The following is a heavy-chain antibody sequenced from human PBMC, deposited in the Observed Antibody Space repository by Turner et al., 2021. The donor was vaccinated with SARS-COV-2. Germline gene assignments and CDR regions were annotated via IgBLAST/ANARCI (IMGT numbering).Heavy chain of an antibody. CDR2: IYSGDTT. CDR1: GFPVNTTT. Sequence: ELPLVDFGGGLVQPGWSLLLPCAASGFPVNTTTMSWVRQAQEKGLEGISVIYSGDTTHYIDSVKGRFIISRDKSRNKVYLQMNRLGVEDAAVYYCVRGFDVLTRAPGLDVWGQGIKGTVSS. D-gene: IGHD3-9*01. CDR3: VRGFDVLTRAPGLDV. J-gene: IGHJ6*02. V-gene: IGHV3-66*01.